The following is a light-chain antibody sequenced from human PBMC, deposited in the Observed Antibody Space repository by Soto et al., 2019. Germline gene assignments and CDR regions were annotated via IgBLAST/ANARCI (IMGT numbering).Light chain of an antibody. CDR3: QQYNTLSLT. Sequence: VLTQSPATLSLSPGERATLSCRASENVRTFVDWYQQKPGQAPRLLIYGASNRATDIPARFSGSGSGTDFSLTISRLEPEDFAVYYCQQYNTLSLTFGGGTKVDIK. CDR1: ENVRTF. CDR2: GAS. V-gene: IGKV3-11*01. J-gene: IGKJ4*01.